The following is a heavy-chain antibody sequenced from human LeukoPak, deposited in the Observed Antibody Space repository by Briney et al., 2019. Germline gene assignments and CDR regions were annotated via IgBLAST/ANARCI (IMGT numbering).Heavy chain of an antibody. CDR2: ISGSGGST. Sequence: GGSLRLSCAASGFTFSNYAMSWVRQAPGKGLEWVSAISGSGGSTYYADSVKGRFTISRDTSKSTLYLQMNGLRAEDTAVYYCAKETVRGVITPWFDPWGQGTLVTVSS. CDR1: GFTFSNYA. CDR3: AKETVRGVITPWFDP. V-gene: IGHV3-23*01. D-gene: IGHD3-10*01. J-gene: IGHJ5*02.